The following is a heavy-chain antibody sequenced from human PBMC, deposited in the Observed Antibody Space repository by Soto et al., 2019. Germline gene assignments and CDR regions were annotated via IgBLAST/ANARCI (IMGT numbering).Heavy chain of an antibody. V-gene: IGHV5-51*07. CDR3: GRASWTFVDPYHLDH. D-gene: IGHD3-3*02. J-gene: IGHJ4*02. CDR2: IYPGDFDT. Sequence: GAALKISSTGSGYSFTTDWIGWLHQMPGKDLEWMGIIYPGDFDTRYSPSFQGQVTISADNSISTAYLQWSSLKASDTAMYYCGRASWTFVDPYHLDHWGQGTLVTVSS. CDR1: GYSFTTDW.